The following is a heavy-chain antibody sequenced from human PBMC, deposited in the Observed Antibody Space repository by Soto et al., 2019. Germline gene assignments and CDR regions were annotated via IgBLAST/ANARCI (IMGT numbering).Heavy chain of an antibody. J-gene: IGHJ4*02. CDR3: AKDFSYDSSGVPDY. CDR2: ISDNGGNT. D-gene: IGHD3-22*01. CDR1: GFTFRSYA. Sequence: VQLLESGGALVQPGGSLRLSCEASGFTFRSYAMSWVRQAPGKGLEWVSAISDNGGNTYYPDSVRGRFTISRDNSKNTLFLQMNSVRAEDTAVYYCAKDFSYDSSGVPDYWGQGTLVTVSS. V-gene: IGHV3-23*01.